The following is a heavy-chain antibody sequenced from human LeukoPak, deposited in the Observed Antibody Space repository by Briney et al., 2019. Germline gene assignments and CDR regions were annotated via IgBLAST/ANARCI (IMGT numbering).Heavy chain of an antibody. D-gene: IGHD1-1*01. J-gene: IGHJ4*02. CDR3: ATASTTGTKDFDY. CDR2: IIPIFGTA. V-gene: IGHV1-69*01. Sequence: IIPIFGTANYPQKFQGRVTITADESTSTAYMELSSLRSEDTAVYYSATASTTGTKDFDYWGQGTLVTVSS.